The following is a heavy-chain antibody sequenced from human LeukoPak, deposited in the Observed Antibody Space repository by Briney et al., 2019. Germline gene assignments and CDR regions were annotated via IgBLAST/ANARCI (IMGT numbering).Heavy chain of an antibody. CDR1: GGSISSYY. CDR3: ARQDRLGYCSSTSCATDYYYMDV. Sequence: PSETLSLTCTVSGGSISSYYWSWMRQPPGKGLEWIGYIYTSGSTNYNPSLKSRVTISVDTSKNQFSLKLSSVTAADTAVYYCARQDRLGYCSSTSCATDYYYMDVWGKGTTVTVSS. J-gene: IGHJ6*03. V-gene: IGHV4-4*09. D-gene: IGHD2-2*01. CDR2: IYTSGST.